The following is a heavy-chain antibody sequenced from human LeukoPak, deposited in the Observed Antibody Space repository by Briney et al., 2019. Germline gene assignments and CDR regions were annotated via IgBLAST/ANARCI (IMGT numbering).Heavy chain of an antibody. V-gene: IGHV3-66*01. CDR1: GFTFSSYA. Sequence: GGSLRLSCAASGFTFSSYAMHWVRQAPGKGLEWVSVIYSGGSTYYADSVKGRFTISRDNAKNSLYLQMNSLRAEDTAVYYCARVGYSYFYYYYYMDVWGKGTTVTVSS. J-gene: IGHJ6*03. CDR2: IYSGGST. D-gene: IGHD5-18*01. CDR3: ARVGYSYFYYYYYMDV.